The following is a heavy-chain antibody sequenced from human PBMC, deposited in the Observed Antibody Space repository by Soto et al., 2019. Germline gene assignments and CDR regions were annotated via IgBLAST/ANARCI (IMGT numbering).Heavy chain of an antibody. CDR1: GFTFNIYG. J-gene: IGHJ4*02. CDR3: AKDQASGQGSFDS. Sequence: WGSLRLSCAASGFTFNIYGIHWCRHSPYKGLEWVALISYDGSNQYYADSVKGRFTISRDNSKNTLFLQMNSLRADDTAVYYCAKDQASGQGSFDSWGQGTLVTVSS. V-gene: IGHV3-30*18. CDR2: ISYDGSNQ.